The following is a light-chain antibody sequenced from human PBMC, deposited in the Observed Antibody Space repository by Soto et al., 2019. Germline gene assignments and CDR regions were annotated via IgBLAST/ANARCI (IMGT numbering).Light chain of an antibody. CDR2: AAS. Sequence: EIVLTQSPGTLSLSPGERATLSCRASELLSSSYLVWYQPKPGQAPRLLIYAASRRATGIPDRLSGSGSATEYPLTINTLDPEDFAVYYCQQQGTFGQGTKLEIK. V-gene: IGKV3-20*01. CDR3: QQQGT. J-gene: IGKJ2*01. CDR1: ELLSSSY.